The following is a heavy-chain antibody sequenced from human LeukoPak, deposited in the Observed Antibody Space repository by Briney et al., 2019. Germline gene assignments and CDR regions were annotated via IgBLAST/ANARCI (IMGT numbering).Heavy chain of an antibody. D-gene: IGHD2-15*01. V-gene: IGHV3-23*01. CDR3: AKLSAHYCSGGNCYSYY. CDR2: ISGSGTTT. Sequence: PGGSLRLSCAASGFTFSDYAMSWVRQAPGKGLEWVSAISGSGTTTYYADSVKGRFTISRDNSKITLYLQMNSLRAEDTAVYYCAKLSAHYCSGGNCYSYYWGQGTLVTVSS. CDR1: GFTFSDYA. J-gene: IGHJ4*02.